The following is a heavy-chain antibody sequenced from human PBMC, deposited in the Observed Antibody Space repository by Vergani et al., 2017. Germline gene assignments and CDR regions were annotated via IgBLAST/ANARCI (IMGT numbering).Heavy chain of an antibody. D-gene: IGHD5-18*01. Sequence: EVQLVQSGAEVKKPGATVKISCKVSGYTFTDYYMHWVQQAPGKGLEWMGGFDPEDGETIYAQKFQGRVTMTEDTSTDTAYMELSSLRSEDTAVYYCATAGYDPLSYYYYYYGMDVWGQGP. CDR2: FDPEDGET. CDR3: ATAGYDPLSYYYYYYGMDV. V-gene: IGHV1-69-2*01. J-gene: IGHJ6*02. CDR1: GYTFTDYY.